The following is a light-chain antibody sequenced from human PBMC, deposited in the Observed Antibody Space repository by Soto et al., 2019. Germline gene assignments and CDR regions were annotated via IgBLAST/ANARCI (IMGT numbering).Light chain of an antibody. CDR3: QQYNNWPYT. CDR2: AAS. CDR1: QSVSSN. V-gene: IGKV3-15*01. Sequence: IVMTQSPGTLSLSPGERATLSCRASQSVSSNLAWYQQKPGQAPRLLIYAASARATGIPARFSGSGSGTDFTLTISSLQSEDFAVYYCQQYNNWPYTFGQGTKVDIK. J-gene: IGKJ2*01.